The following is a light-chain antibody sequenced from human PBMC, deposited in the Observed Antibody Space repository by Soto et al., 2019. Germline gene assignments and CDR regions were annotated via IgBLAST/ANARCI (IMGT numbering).Light chain of an antibody. CDR2: SNN. Sequence: QSVRTQPPSASGTPGQRVTDSCSGSSSNIGSNTVNWYQQLPGTAPKLLIYSNNQRPSGVPDRFSGSKSGTSASLAISGLQSEDEADYYCAAWDDSLNGWVFGGETQLTVL. J-gene: IGLJ3*02. V-gene: IGLV1-44*01. CDR1: SSNIGSNT. CDR3: AAWDDSLNGWV.